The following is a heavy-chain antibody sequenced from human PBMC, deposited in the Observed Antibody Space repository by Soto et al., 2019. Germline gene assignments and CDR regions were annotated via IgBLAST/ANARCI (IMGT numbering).Heavy chain of an antibody. CDR1: GYTFTGYY. CDR2: INPNSGGT. V-gene: IGHV1-2*04. D-gene: IGHD3-10*01. J-gene: IGHJ6*02. CDR3: ARLLTMVRGYGMDV. Sequence: ASVKVSCKASGYTFTGYYMHWVRQAPGQGLEWMGWINPNSGGTNYAQKFQGWVTMTRDTSISTAYMELSRLRSDDTAVYYCARLLTMVRGYGMDVWGLGTTVTVSS.